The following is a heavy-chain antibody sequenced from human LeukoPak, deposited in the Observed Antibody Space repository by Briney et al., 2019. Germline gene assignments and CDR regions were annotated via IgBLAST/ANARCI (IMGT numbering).Heavy chain of an antibody. Sequence: PGGSLRLSCAASGFAFSSLAMGWVRQAPGQGLEWVSVISDSGSLTYYAHSVKGRFTVSRDNSKNTLYLQMNSLRAEDTAVYYCAKDRGSGWYGFDYWGQGTLVTVSS. CDR3: AKDRGSGWYGFDY. J-gene: IGHJ4*02. CDR1: GFAFSSLA. D-gene: IGHD6-19*01. V-gene: IGHV3-23*01. CDR2: ISDSGSLT.